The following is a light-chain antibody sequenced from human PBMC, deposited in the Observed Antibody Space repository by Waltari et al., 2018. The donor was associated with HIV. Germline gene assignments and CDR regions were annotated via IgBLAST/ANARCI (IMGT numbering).Light chain of an antibody. CDR1: NLGDKT. V-gene: IGLV3-21*04. J-gene: IGLJ3*02. CDR3: QVSDSRGDSRV. Sequence: SFVVTQPPSVSVAPGETARITCEGNNLGDKTVHWYHQKPGQAPLMVIYYDSDRPSGIPERFSASNSGNTATLTLTRVEVGDEADYYCQVSDSRGDSRVFGGGTELTVL. CDR2: YDS.